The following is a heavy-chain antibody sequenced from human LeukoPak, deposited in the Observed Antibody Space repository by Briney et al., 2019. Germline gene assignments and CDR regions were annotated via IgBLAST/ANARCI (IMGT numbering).Heavy chain of an antibody. CDR3: ARLGGKQLVRYYQYYMDV. J-gene: IGHJ6*03. Sequence: GGSLRLSCAASGFTVSSNYMSWVRQAPGKGLEGVSVIYSYGSTYYADSVKGRFTISRDNSKNTLYLQMNRLRVEDTAVYYCARLGGKQLVRYYQYYMDVWGKGTTVTVSS. V-gene: IGHV3-66*02. CDR1: GFTVSSNY. D-gene: IGHD6-6*01. CDR2: IYSYGST.